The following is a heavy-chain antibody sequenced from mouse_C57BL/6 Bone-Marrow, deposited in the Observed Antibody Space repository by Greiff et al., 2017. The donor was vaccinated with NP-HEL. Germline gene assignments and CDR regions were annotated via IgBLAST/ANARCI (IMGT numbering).Heavy chain of an antibody. J-gene: IGHJ3*01. CDR1: GNTSTTND. CDR2: ISDGGSYT. Sequence: EVHLVESGGGGGKRGGGGKRGRDETGNTSTTNDTYVVRHTPEKRLEWVATISDGGSYTYYPDNVKGRFTISRDNAKNNLYLQMSHLKSEDTAMYYCARRVWGQGTLVTVSA. CDR3: ARRV. V-gene: IGHV5-4*01.